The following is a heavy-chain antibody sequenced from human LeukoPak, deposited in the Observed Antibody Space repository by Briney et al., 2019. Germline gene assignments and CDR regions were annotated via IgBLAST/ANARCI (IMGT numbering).Heavy chain of an antibody. CDR3: TRHIAAAGPDY. J-gene: IGHJ4*02. CDR2: IYAGDSGT. CDR1: GSTFTSHW. D-gene: IGHD6-13*01. Sequence: KDGESLHISCRGSGSTFTSHWIGGVRQVPGKGREWMAIIYAGDSGTRISPSFQGQVTISADKSISTAYLQWSSLKASDTAIYYCTRHIAAAGPDYWGQGTLVTVSS. V-gene: IGHV5-51*01.